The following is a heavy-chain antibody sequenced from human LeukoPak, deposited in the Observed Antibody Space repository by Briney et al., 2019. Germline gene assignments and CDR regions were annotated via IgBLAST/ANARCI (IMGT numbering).Heavy chain of an antibody. CDR2: ISSNSGDM. J-gene: IGHJ6*02. D-gene: IGHD3-10*01. V-gene: IGHV3-9*01. Sequence: PGGSLRLSCAASGFTFDDYAMHWVRQAPGKGLEWVSGISSNSGDMGYADSVKGRFTISRGNAKNSLYLQMNSLRTEDTALYYCAKDRLWFGEADYYYYYYGMDVWGQGTTVTVSS. CDR1: GFTFDDYA. CDR3: AKDRLWFGEADYYYYYYGMDV.